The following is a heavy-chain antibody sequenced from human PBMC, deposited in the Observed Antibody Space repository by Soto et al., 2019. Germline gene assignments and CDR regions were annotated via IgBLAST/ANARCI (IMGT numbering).Heavy chain of an antibody. CDR3: ARVVTIFGVVTYLDY. CDR2: IYYSGST. Sequence: SETLSLTCTVPGGSISSGDYYWSWIRPPPGKGLEWIGYIYYSGSTYYNPSLKSRVTISVDTSKNQFSLKLSSVTAADTAVYYCARVVTIFGVVTYLDYWGQGTLVTVSS. J-gene: IGHJ4*02. CDR1: GGSISSGDYY. D-gene: IGHD3-3*01. V-gene: IGHV4-30-4*01.